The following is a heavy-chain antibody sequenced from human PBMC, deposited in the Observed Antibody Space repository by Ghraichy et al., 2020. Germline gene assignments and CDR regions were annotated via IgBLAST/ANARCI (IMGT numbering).Heavy chain of an antibody. CDR3: ARNKINGNYVVFDI. CDR2: IYFSGNT. Sequence: SETLSPTCTVSGGSITRSTYYWGWIRQPPGKGLEWIGSIYFSGNTYYKLSLKSRVTISVETSKNQLSLKLTSVTAADTAIYYCARNKINGNYVVFDIWGQGTMVTVS. CDR1: GGSITRSTYY. J-gene: IGHJ3*02. D-gene: IGHD1-7*01. V-gene: IGHV4-39*07.